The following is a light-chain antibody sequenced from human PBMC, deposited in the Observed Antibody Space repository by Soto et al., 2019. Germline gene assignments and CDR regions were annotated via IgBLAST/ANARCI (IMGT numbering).Light chain of an antibody. J-gene: IGKJ4*01. V-gene: IGKV1-39*01. CDR1: QRITTY. CDR3: QHSYYIPS. Sequence: DVQMTQSPYSLSASVGDRVTITCRASQRITTYLNWYQQKPGKAPSLLIYAASSLQGGVPSRFSGSGSGTDFTLTISSLQPEDFATYYCQHSYYIPSFGGGDEGGDQT. CDR2: AAS.